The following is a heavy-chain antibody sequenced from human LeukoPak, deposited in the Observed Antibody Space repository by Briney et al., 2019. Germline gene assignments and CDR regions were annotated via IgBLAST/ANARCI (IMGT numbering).Heavy chain of an antibody. V-gene: IGHV3-30*18. CDR3: AKMAVDIPFYYYYYGMDV. CDR2: ISYDGSNK. D-gene: IGHD2-2*02. J-gene: IGHJ6*02. Sequence: GGSLRLSCAASGFTFSSYGMHWVRQAPGKGLEWVAVISYDGSNKYYADSVKGRFTISRDNSKNTLYLQMNSLRAEDTAVYYCAKMAVDIPFYYYYYGMDVWGQGTTVTVSS. CDR1: GFTFSSYG.